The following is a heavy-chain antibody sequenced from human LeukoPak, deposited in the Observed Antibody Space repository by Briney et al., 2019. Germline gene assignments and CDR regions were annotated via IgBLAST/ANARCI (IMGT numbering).Heavy chain of an antibody. V-gene: IGHV1-8*01. CDR2: MNPNSGNT. Sequence: ASVKVSCKASGYTFTSYDINWVRQATGQGLEWMGWMNPNSGNTGYAQKFQGRVTMTRNTSISTAYVELSSLRSEDTAVYYCARDSAKVGYCSGGSCIHYYYYYGMDVWGQGTTVTVSS. CDR3: ARDSAKVGYCSGGSCIHYYYYYGMDV. J-gene: IGHJ6*02. CDR1: GYTFTSYD. D-gene: IGHD2-15*01.